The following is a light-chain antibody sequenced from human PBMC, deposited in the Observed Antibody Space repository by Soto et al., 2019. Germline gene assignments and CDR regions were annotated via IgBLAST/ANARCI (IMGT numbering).Light chain of an antibody. J-gene: IGKJ2*03. CDR3: QQYGDGNSPRYS. CDR1: QSISSIY. Sequence: VLTQSPGTLSLSPGARVTLSCRASQSISSIYLAWYQQRPGQAPRLLIYATSSRATGIPDRFSGSRSGTDFTLTISRLDAEDFAVYYNQQYGDGNSPRYSFGQGTRLDIK. CDR2: ATS. V-gene: IGKV3-20*01.